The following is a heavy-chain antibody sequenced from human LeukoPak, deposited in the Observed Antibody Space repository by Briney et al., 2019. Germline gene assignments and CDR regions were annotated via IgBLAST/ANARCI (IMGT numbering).Heavy chain of an antibody. D-gene: IGHD4-17*01. CDR2: INHSGST. CDR3: ARSYGDYKY. V-gene: IGHV4-34*01. Sequence: PSETLSLTCAVYGGSFSGYYWSWIRQPPGKGLEWIGEINHSGSTNYNPSLKSRVTISVDTSKNQFSLKLSSVTAADPAVYYCARSYGDYKYWGQGTLVTVSS. CDR1: GGSFSGYY. J-gene: IGHJ4*02.